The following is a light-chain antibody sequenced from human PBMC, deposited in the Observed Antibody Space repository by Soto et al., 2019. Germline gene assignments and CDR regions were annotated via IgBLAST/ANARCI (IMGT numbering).Light chain of an antibody. Sequence: LTQPASVSGSPGQSITISCTGSSSDVGGYNYVSWYQQHPGKAPKLIIYEVSNRPSGVSNRFTGSKSGNTASLTISGLQAEDEADYYCSSYTTNSTPYVFGTGTKVTVL. CDR2: EVS. CDR1: SSDVGGYNY. CDR3: SSYTTNSTPYV. J-gene: IGLJ1*01. V-gene: IGLV2-14*01.